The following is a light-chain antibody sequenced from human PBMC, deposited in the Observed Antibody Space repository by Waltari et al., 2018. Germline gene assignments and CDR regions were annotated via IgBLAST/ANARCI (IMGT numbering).Light chain of an antibody. CDR1: QGISSY. V-gene: IGKV1-8*01. CDR2: AAS. CDR3: QQYYSYQWT. Sequence: AIRITQSPSSLSASTGDRVTITCRASQGISSYLAWYQQKPGKAPKLLIYAASTLQSGVPSRFSGNGSGTDFTLTISCLQSEDFATYYCQQYYSYQWTFGQGTKVEIK. J-gene: IGKJ1*01.